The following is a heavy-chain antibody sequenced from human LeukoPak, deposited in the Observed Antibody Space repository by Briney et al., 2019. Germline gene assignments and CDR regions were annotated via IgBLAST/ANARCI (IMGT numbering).Heavy chain of an antibody. Sequence: ASVKVSCKGSRYTFIHYAVHWVRQPPGQRFAGMGWIDAGNSDTRYSQKFQGRVTITRDTSASTAYIKLRSPRSEDTAMYYCARGSTSAWTLDHWGQETLVTISS. CDR2: IDAGNSDT. CDR1: RYTFIHYA. CDR3: ARGSTSAWTLDH. D-gene: IGHD2-2*01. V-gene: IGHV1-3*01. J-gene: IGHJ4*02.